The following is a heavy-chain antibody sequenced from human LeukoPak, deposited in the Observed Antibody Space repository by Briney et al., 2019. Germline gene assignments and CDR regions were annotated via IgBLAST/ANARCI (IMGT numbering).Heavy chain of an antibody. V-gene: IGHV3-30*18. CDR2: ISYDGSNK. CDR1: GFTFSSYG. Sequence: GGSLRLSCAASGFTFSSYGMHWVRQAPGKGLEWVAVISYDGSNKYYADSVKGRFTISRDNSKNTLYLQMNSLRAEDTAVYYCAKVYCSSTSCYWTLEDYWGQGTLVTVSS. D-gene: IGHD2-2*01. CDR3: AKVYCSSTSCYWTLEDY. J-gene: IGHJ4*02.